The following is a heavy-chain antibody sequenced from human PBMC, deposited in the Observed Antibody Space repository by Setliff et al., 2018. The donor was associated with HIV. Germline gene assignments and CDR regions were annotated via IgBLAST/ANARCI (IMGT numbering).Heavy chain of an antibody. J-gene: IGHJ4*02. CDR2: IYYSGST. CDR1: GGSISSHY. CDR3: ARDQGGSYRVPFFDY. V-gene: IGHV4-59*11. Sequence: SETLSLTCTVSGGSISSHYWSWIRQPPGKRLEWIGYIYYSGSTNYNPALKSRVTISVDTSKNQFSLKLSSVTAADTAVYYCARDQGGSYRVPFFDYWGQGTLVTVSS. D-gene: IGHD1-26*01.